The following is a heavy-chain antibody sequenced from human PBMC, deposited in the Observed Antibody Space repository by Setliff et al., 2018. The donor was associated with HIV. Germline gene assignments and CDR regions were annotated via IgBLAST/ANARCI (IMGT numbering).Heavy chain of an antibody. V-gene: IGHV3-23*01. Sequence: GGSLRLSCAGSGFTFSSYAMSWVRQAPGKGLEWVSVITNSGSDTYQADSVKGRYTISRDKSKNTVYLQMNSLSAEDTATYYCAKVFGTSPLVGYFELWGR. CDR1: GFTFSSYA. J-gene: IGHJ2*01. CDR3: AKVFGTSPLVGYFEL. CDR2: ITNSGSDT. D-gene: IGHD3-10*01.